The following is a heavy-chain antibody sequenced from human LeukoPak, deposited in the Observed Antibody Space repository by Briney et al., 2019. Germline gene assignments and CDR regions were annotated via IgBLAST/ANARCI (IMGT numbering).Heavy chain of an antibody. CDR2: ISGSGGST. J-gene: IGHJ4*02. V-gene: IGHV3-23*01. Sequence: GGSLRLSCAASGFTFSSYAMSWVRQAPGKGLEWVSAISGSGGSTYYADSVKGRFTISRDNSKNTLYLQMNSLRAEDTAVYYCASSNYDILGRNEESPYDYWGQGTLVTVSS. D-gene: IGHD3-9*01. CDR1: GFTFSSYA. CDR3: ASSNYDILGRNEESPYDY.